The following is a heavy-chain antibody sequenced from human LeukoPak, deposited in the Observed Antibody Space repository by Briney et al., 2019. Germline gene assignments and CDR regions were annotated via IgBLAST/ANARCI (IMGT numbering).Heavy chain of an antibody. CDR3: ARTRYDILTGYAI. V-gene: IGHV4-34*01. D-gene: IGHD3-9*01. CDR1: GGSFSGYY. J-gene: IGHJ3*02. CDR2: INHCGST. Sequence: SETLSLTCAVYGGSFSGYYWSWIRQPPGKGLEWIGEINHCGSTNYNPSLKSRVTISVDTSKNQFSLKLSSVTAADTAVYYCARTRYDILTGYAIWGQGTMVTVSS.